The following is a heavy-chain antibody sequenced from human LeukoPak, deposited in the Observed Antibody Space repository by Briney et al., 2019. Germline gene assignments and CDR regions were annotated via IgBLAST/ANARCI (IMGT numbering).Heavy chain of an antibody. CDR2: ISYDGSQY. V-gene: IGHV3-30*04. CDR1: GFTFSCYA. Sequence: PGKSLRLSCAASGFTFSCYAFHWVRQAPGKGLEWVAVISYDGSQYYYGDSVKGRFTISRDNSRNTLDLQLNSLTADDTAVYYCARDAYLRGVPDGFFDYWGQGALVTVSS. CDR3: ARDAYLRGVPDGFFDY. D-gene: IGHD3-10*02. J-gene: IGHJ4*02.